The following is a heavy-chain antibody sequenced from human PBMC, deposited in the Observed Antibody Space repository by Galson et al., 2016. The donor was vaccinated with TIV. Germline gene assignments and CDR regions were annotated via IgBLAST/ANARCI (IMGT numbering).Heavy chain of an antibody. CDR2: IVDDGSNK. D-gene: IGHD5-12*01. CDR3: VRDSGYRDFDS. J-gene: IGHJ4*02. CDR1: GFTFGSYG. Sequence: SLRLSCAASGFTFGSYGVHWVRQAPGKGLEWVALIVDDGSNKYYADSVKGRFTISRDNSKKTLYLQMSSLRVEDTAVYYCVRDSGYRDFDSWGQGTLVTVSS. V-gene: IGHV3-30*19.